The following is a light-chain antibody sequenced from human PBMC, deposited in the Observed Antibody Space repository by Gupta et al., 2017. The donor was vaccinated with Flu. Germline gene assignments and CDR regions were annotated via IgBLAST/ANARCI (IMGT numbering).Light chain of an antibody. CDR2: DAS. CDR3: QQYGMSPRT. CDR1: RSVTSNF. Sequence: GTLSLSPGDRAILSCRASRSVTSNFVAWFQHKPGQAPRVLIYDASLRATGIPDRFGGSGSGTDFTLTISRLEPEDFAVYYCQQYGMSPRTFGQGTKVEIK. J-gene: IGKJ1*01. V-gene: IGKV3-20*01.